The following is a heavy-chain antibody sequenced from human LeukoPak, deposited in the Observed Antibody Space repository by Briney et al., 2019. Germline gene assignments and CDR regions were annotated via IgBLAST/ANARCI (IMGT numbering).Heavy chain of an antibody. J-gene: IGHJ4*02. D-gene: IGHD3-9*01. V-gene: IGHV1-69*13. CDR3: ARSPHTLTGENFDY. Sequence: ASVKVSCKASGGTFSSYTISWVRQAPGQGLEWMGGIIPIFGTANYAQKFQGRVTITADESTSTAYMELSSLRSEDTAVYYCARSPHTLTGENFDYWGQGTLVTVSS. CDR1: GGTFSSYT. CDR2: IIPIFGTA.